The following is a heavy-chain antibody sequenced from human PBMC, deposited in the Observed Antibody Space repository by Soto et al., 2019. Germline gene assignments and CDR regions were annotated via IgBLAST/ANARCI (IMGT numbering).Heavy chain of an antibody. Sequence: PSETLSLTCTVSGGSISSSSYYWGWIRQPPGKGLEWIGSIYYSGSTYYNPSLKSRVTISVDTSKNQFSLELSSVTAADTAVYYCARQEGNWFDPWGQGTLVTVSS. V-gene: IGHV4-39*01. CDR3: ARQEGNWFDP. CDR2: IYYSGST. J-gene: IGHJ5*02. CDR1: GGSISSSSYY.